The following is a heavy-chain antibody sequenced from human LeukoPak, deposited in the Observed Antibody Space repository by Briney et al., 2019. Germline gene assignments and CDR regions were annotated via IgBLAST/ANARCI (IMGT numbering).Heavy chain of an antibody. CDR3: ARLLVDTAMVSNYYYYMDV. D-gene: IGHD5-18*01. J-gene: IGHJ6*03. CDR2: MNPNSSNT. V-gene: IGHV1-8*03. CDR1: GYTFTSYD. Sequence: GASVKVSCKASGYTFTSYDINWVRQATGQGLEWMGWMNPNSSNTGYAQKFQGRVTITRNTSISTAYMELSSLRSEDTAVYYCARLLVDTAMVSNYYYYMDVWGKGTTVTVSS.